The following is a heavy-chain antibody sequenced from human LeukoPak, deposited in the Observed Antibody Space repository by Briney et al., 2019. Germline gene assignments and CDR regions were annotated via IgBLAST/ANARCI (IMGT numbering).Heavy chain of an antibody. CDR1: GFTFSSYA. V-gene: IGHV3-64D*06. Sequence: PGGSLRLSCSASGFTFSSYAMHWVRQAPGKGLEYVSAISSNGGSIYYADSVKGRFTSSRDNSKNTLYLQMSSLRAEDTAVYCCVKVRWNYAASSTFDIWGQGTMVTVSS. CDR3: VKVRWNYAASSTFDI. J-gene: IGHJ3*02. D-gene: IGHD1-7*01. CDR2: ISSNGGSI.